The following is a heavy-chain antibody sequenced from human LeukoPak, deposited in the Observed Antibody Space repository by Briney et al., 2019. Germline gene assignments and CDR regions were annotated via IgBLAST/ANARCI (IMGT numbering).Heavy chain of an antibody. D-gene: IGHD1-26*01. CDR1: GDSINSLDL. Sequence: SGTLSLTCTVSGDSINSLDLWSWVRQPPGKGLEWIGEMYLSGTTHSNPSVESRVTISIDKSKNQFFLNLSSATAADTAVYYCAGLVGRYSSGLYYYYFDYWGQGTLVTVSS. CDR2: MYLSGTT. CDR3: AGLVGRYSSGLYYYYFDY. J-gene: IGHJ4*02. V-gene: IGHV4-4*02.